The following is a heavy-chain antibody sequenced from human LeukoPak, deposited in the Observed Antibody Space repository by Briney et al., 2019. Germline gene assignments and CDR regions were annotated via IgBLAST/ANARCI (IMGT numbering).Heavy chain of an antibody. CDR1: GDSISSSSYF. CDR2: VYYTGDT. CDR3: ARGVRSRRRLWFGEDQDRWYYYYYMDV. J-gene: IGHJ6*03. Sequence: SETLSLTCNVSGDSISSSSYFWDWIRQPPGKGLEWIGNVYYTGDTHYNPSLESRVTISVDTSKNQFSLKLSSVTTADTAVYYCARGVRSRRRLWFGEDQDRWYYYYYMDVWGKGTTVTVSS. D-gene: IGHD3-10*01. V-gene: IGHV4-39*07.